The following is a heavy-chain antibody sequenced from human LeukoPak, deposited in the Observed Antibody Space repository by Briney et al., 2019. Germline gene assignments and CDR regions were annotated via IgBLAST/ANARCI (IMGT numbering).Heavy chain of an antibody. D-gene: IGHD1-26*01. CDR1: GFTFSDHY. CDR3: ARAIVGAGNDL. Sequence: GGSLRLSCAASGFTFSDHYMDWVRQAPGKGLEWVGRSRDKAESHSTEYAASVKGRFIISRDDSKNSLYLQMHSLKNEDTAVYYCARAIVGAGNDLWGQGTMVTVSS. CDR2: SRDKAESHST. V-gene: IGHV3-72*01. J-gene: IGHJ3*01.